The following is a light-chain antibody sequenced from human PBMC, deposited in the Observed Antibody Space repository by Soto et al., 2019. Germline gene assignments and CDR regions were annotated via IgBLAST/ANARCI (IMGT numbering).Light chain of an antibody. CDR1: SGSVSTSYY. CDR3: VLYMGSGIYV. J-gene: IGLJ1*01. Sequence: QTVVTQEPSFSVSPGGTVTLTCGLSSGSVSTSYYPSWYQPTPGQAPRTLIYSTNTRSSGVPDRFSGSILGNKAALTITGAQADDESDYDCVLYMGSGIYVFGTGTKVTVL. V-gene: IGLV8-61*01. CDR2: STN.